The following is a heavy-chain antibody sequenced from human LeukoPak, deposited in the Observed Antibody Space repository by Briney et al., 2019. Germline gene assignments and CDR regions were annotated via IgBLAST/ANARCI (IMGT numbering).Heavy chain of an antibody. Sequence: PGGSLRLSCAASGSTVSSNYMSWVRQAPGKGLEWVSVIYSGGSTYYADSVKGRFTISRDNSKNTLYLQMNSLRAEDTAVYYCARDRLYSSSSEDYWGQGTLVTVSS. J-gene: IGHJ4*02. CDR1: GSTVSSNY. CDR3: ARDRLYSSSSEDY. V-gene: IGHV3-53*01. D-gene: IGHD6-6*01. CDR2: IYSGGST.